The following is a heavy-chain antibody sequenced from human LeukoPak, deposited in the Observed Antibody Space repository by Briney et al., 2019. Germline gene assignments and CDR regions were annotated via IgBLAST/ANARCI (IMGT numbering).Heavy chain of an antibody. Sequence: GGSLRLSCSASGFTFSSSSMHWVRRAPGKGLVWVSRISNDGTSTNYADSVKGRFIISRDNAKNTLYLQMNSLRAEDTAVYFCARVRSSSWFDYWGQGTVVAVSS. J-gene: IGHJ4*02. CDR1: GFTFSSSS. CDR3: ARVRSSSWFDY. V-gene: IGHV3-74*01. CDR2: ISNDGTST. D-gene: IGHD6-13*01.